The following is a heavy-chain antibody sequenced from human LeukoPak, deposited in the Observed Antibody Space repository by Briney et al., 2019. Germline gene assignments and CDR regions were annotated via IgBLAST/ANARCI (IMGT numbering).Heavy chain of an antibody. D-gene: IGHD5-24*01. J-gene: IGHJ4*02. CDR1: GFTFSSYS. V-gene: IGHV3-21*01. CDR2: ISSSSSYI. Sequence: GGSLRLSCAASGFTFSSYSMNWARQAPGKGLEWDSSISSSSSYIYYADSVKGRFTISRDNAKNSLYLQMNSLRAEDTAVYYCARDGYNHLFDYWGQGTLVTVSS. CDR3: ARDGYNHLFDY.